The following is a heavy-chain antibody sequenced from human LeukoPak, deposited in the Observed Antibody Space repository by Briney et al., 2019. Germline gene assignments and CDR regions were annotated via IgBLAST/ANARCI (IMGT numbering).Heavy chain of an antibody. J-gene: IGHJ4*02. V-gene: IGHV1-18*01. CDR1: GYTFTSYG. CDR3: ARGDCSSTSCYYSVDY. D-gene: IGHD2-2*01. CDR2: ISAYNGNT. Sequence: GAPVKVSCKASGYTFTSYGISWVRQAPGQGLEWMGWISAYNGNTNYAQKLQGRVTMTTDTSTSTAYMELRSLRSDDTAVYYCARGDCSSTSCYYSVDYWGQGTLVTVSS.